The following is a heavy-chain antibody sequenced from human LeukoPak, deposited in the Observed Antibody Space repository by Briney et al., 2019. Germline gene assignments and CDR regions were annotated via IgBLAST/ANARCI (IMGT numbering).Heavy chain of an antibody. CDR2: MNLNSGNT. V-gene: IGHV1-8*03. J-gene: IGHJ6*03. Sequence: GASVKVSCKASGYTFTSYDINWVRQATGQGLEWMGWMNLNSGNTGYAQKFQGRVTITRNTSISTAYMELSSLRSEDTAVYYCARGSGSSNPYYYCYMDVWGKGTTVTVSS. D-gene: IGHD3-10*01. CDR3: ARGSGSSNPYYYCYMDV. CDR1: GYTFTSYD.